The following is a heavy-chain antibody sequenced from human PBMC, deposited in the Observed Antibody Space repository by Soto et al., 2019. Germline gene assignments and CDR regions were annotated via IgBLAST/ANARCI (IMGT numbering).Heavy chain of an antibody. CDR3: AGRLRFLEWLSFSKDAFDI. D-gene: IGHD3-3*01. Sequence: GGSRRLSCAASGFTVSSNYMSWVRQAPGKGLEWVSVIYSGGSTYYADSVKGRFTISRHNSKNTLYLQMNSLRAEDTAVYYCAGRLRFLEWLSFSKDAFDIWGQGTMVTVTS. CDR2: IYSGGST. V-gene: IGHV3-53*04. J-gene: IGHJ3*02. CDR1: GFTVSSNY.